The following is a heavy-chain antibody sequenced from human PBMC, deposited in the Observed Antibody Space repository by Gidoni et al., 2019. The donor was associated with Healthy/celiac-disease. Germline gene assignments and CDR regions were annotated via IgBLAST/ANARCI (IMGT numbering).Heavy chain of an antibody. V-gene: IGHV6-1*01. J-gene: IGHJ4*02. D-gene: IGHD6-13*01. CDR1: GDSVSSNSAA. CDR2: TYYRSKWYN. CDR3: ARDLGVAAAASRPLDY. Sequence: QVQLQQSGPGLVKPSQILSLTSAISGDSVSSNSAAWNWIRQSPSRGLEWLGRTYYRSKWYNDYAVSVKSRITINPDTSKNQFSLQLNSVTPEDTAVYYCARDLGVAAAASRPLDYWGQGTLVTVSS.